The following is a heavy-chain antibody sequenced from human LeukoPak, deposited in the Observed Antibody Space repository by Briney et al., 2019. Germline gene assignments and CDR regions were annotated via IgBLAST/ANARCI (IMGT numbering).Heavy chain of an antibody. V-gene: IGHV3-13*01. Sequence: GGSLRLSCAASGFTFSSYDMHWVRQTPGKGLEWVSAIGTAGDTYYPGSVKGRFTISRENVKNSLYLQMNSLRAGDTAVYYCAREAVPGSLDYRGQGTLVTVSS. CDR3: AREAVPGSLDY. CDR1: GFTFSSYD. J-gene: IGHJ4*02. CDR2: IGTAGDT. D-gene: IGHD2-2*01.